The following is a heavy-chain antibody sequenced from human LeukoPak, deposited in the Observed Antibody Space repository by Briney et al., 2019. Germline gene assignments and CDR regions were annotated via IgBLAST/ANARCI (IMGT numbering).Heavy chain of an antibody. CDR2: INPNSGGT. CDR1: GYTFTGYY. CDR3: ARDGGYYYSFYYYGMDG. J-gene: IGHJ6*02. V-gene: IGHV1-2*02. D-gene: IGHD3-22*01. Sequence: ASVKVSCTASGYTFTGYYMHWVRQAPGQGLEWMGWINPNSGGTNYAQKFQGRVTMTRYTSISTAYMELSRLRSDDTAVYYCARDGGYYYSFYYYGMDGWGQGTTVTVSS.